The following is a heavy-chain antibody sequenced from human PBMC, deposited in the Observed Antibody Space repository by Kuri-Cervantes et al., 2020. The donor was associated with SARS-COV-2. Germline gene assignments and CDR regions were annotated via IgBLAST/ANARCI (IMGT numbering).Heavy chain of an antibody. Sequence: PCTVSGGSINSGDYYWSWIRQPAGKGLEWIGRIYSSGSTNYNPSLKSRVTISVDTSKNQFSLKLSSVTAADTAVYYCARAHGDYRLFDYWGQGTLVTVSS. V-gene: IGHV4-61*02. CDR2: IYSSGST. D-gene: IGHD4-17*01. CDR3: ARAHGDYRLFDY. J-gene: IGHJ4*02. CDR1: GGSINSGDYY.